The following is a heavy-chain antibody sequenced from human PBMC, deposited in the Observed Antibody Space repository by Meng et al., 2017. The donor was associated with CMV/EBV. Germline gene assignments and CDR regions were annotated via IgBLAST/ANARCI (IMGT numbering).Heavy chain of an antibody. CDR2: IYYSGST. V-gene: IGHV4-59*01. Sequence: SETLSLTCTVSGGSISSYYWSWIRQPPGKGLEWIGYIYYSGSTNYNPSLKSRVTISVDTSKNQFSLKLSSVTAADTAVYYCARVCGDYADNYYYYGMDVWGQGTTVTVSS. CDR1: GGSISSYY. CDR3: ARVCGDYADNYYYYGMDV. J-gene: IGHJ6*02. D-gene: IGHD4-17*01.